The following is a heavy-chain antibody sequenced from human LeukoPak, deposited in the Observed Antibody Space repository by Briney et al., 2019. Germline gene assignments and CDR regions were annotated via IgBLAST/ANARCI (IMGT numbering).Heavy chain of an antibody. D-gene: IGHD4-17*01. V-gene: IGHV1-2*02. Sequence: ASVKVSCKASGYTFTGYYMHWVRQAPGQGLEWMGWIFPSSGGPRYAQKFQGRVTMTRDTSINTAYMELSSLRSDDTAVYYCARKGEAYGDYDYWGQGTLVTVSS. CDR1: GYTFTGYY. CDR3: ARKGEAYGDYDY. CDR2: IFPSSGGP. J-gene: IGHJ4*02.